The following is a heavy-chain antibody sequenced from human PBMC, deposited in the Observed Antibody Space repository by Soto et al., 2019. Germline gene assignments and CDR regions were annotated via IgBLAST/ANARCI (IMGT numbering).Heavy chain of an antibody. CDR2: INPGGGST. D-gene: IGHD3-10*01. J-gene: IGHJ6*02. V-gene: IGHV1-46*01. CDR1: GYTFTSYH. CDR3: ARVLPSTTIYGMDV. Sequence: GASVKVSCKASGYTFTSYHLHWLRQSPGQGLEWMGMINPGGGSTSYAQKFQGRVTMTWDTSTSTVYMDVRSLRSEDTALYFCARVLPSTTIYGMDVWGQGTTVTV.